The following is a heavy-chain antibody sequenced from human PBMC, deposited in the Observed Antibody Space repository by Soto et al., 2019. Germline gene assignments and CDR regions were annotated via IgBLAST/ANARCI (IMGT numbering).Heavy chain of an antibody. D-gene: IGHD1-1*01. V-gene: IGHV1-46*01. CDR3: ARDSVPSDAGPVRYPADI. J-gene: IGHJ3*02. CDR1: GYTFTTYY. Sequence: QVRLVQSGAEVKKPGASVTISCRASGYTFTTYYLHWVRQAPGQGLEWMGIINPNGGSTTYSHHFQGRITMTRDTSANIVYMELSGLRYEDTAVYFCARDSVPSDAGPVRYPADIWGQGTLVTISS. CDR2: INPNGGST.